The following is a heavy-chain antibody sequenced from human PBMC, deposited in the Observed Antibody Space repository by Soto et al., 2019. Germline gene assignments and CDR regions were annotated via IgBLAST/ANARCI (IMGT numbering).Heavy chain of an antibody. V-gene: IGHV3-30-3*01. Sequence: QVQLVESGGGVVQPGRSLRLSCAASGFTFSRHTMHWVRQAPGKGLEWVSAISDDGSNTYYAYSVKGRITISRDNSKNTLYLQRISLSSEDTALHTCAREVYYDFWSGFNPHTYAFDDWGQGTLVTVSS. J-gene: IGHJ4*02. CDR2: ISDDGSNT. CDR1: GFTFSRHT. D-gene: IGHD3-3*01. CDR3: AREVYYDFWSGFNPHTYAFDD.